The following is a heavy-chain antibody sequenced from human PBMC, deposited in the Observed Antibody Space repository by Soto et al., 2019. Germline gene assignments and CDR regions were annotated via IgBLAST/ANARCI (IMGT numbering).Heavy chain of an antibody. V-gene: IGHV5-10-1*01. CDR3: SRHPLVSWPEFDS. CDR2: IDPADSYP. D-gene: IGHD6-13*01. CDR1: GYSFTSYW. Sequence: PGESLKISWKGSGYSFTSYWITWVRQMPGKGLEWMGTIDPADSYPNYGPSFQGHVTFSADKSISTAFLQWSSLKASDTAMYYCSRHPLVSWPEFDSWGQGSLVPVSS. J-gene: IGHJ4*02.